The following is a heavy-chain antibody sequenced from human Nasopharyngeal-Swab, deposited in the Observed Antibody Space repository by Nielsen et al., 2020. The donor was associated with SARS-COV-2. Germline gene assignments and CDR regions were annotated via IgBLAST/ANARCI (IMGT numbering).Heavy chain of an antibody. V-gene: IGHV1-24*01. D-gene: IGHD3-3*01. CDR3: ATPGGGYGFFNWFDP. CDR2: FDPEDGET. Sequence: ASVKVSCKVSGYTLTELSMHWVRQAPGKGLEWMGGFDPEDGETIYAQKFQGRVTMTEDTSTDTAYMELSSLRSEDTAVYYCATPGGGYGFFNWFDPWGQGTLVTVSS. CDR1: GYTLTELS. J-gene: IGHJ5*02.